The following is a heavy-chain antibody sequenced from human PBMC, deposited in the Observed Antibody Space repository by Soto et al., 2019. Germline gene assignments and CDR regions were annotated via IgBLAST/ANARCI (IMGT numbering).Heavy chain of an antibody. J-gene: IGHJ4*02. D-gene: IGHD2-2*01. CDR3: TTVGLDCSSTSCHPGYY. Sequence: EVQLVESGGGLVKPGGSLRLSCAASGFTFSNAWMNWLRHAPGKGLEWVGRIKSKTDGGTTDYAAPVKGRFTISRDDSKNTLYLQMNSLKTEDTAVYYCTTVGLDCSSTSCHPGYYWGQGTLVTVSS. CDR2: IKSKTDGGTT. V-gene: IGHV3-15*07. CDR1: GFTFSNAW.